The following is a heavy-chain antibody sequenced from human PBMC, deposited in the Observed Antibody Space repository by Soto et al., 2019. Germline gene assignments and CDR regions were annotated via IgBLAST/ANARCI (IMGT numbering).Heavy chain of an antibody. Sequence: GGSLRLSCAASGFTFSSYAMSWVRQAPGKGLEWVSAISGSGGSTYYADSVKGRFTISRDNSKNTLYLQMNSLRAEDTAVYYCAKDKSRSSSWSFDYWGQGTLVTAPQ. V-gene: IGHV3-23*01. CDR2: ISGSGGST. D-gene: IGHD6-13*01. CDR1: GFTFSSYA. J-gene: IGHJ4*02. CDR3: AKDKSRSSSWSFDY.